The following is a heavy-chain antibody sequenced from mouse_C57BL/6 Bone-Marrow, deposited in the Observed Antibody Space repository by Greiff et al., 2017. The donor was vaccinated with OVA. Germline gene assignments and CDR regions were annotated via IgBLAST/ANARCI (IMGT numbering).Heavy chain of an antibody. V-gene: IGHV1-59*01. CDR1: GYTFTSYW. CDR2: IDPSDSYT. Sequence: QVQLQQPGAELVRPGTSVKLSCKASGYTFTSYWMHWVKQRPGQGLEWIGVIDPSDSYTNYNQKFKGKATLTVDTSSSTAYMQLSSLTSEDSAVYDCATKIDLQSFFDYWGQGTTLTVSS. J-gene: IGHJ2*01. CDR3: ATKIDLQSFFDY. D-gene: IGHD2-1*01.